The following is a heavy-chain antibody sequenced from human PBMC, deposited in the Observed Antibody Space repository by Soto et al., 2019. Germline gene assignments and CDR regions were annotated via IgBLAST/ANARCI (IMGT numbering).Heavy chain of an antibody. V-gene: IGHV5-10-1*01. Sequence: PGESLKISCKGSGFTFTAYWIGWVRQMPGKGLEWMGRIDPSDSQTYYSPSFRGHVTISATKSITTVFLQWSSLWASDTAMYYCARQIYDSDTGPNFQYYFDSWGQGTPVTVSS. D-gene: IGHD3-22*01. CDR3: ARQIYDSDTGPNFQYYFDS. CDR1: GFTFTAYW. J-gene: IGHJ4*02. CDR2: IDPSDSQT.